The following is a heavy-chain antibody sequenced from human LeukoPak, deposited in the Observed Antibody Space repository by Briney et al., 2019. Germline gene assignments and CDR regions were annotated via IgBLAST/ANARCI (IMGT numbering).Heavy chain of an antibody. CDR3: VKGQGFILHF. CDR2: IEPGNSA. Sequence: GGSQRLSCAASGFTVSNAFMHWVRQAPGKGLEWVSVIEPGNSAYYADSVQGRFTISRDKSKNTLYLQMNSLRAEDTGVYYCVKGQGFILHFWGQGTLVTVSS. V-gene: IGHV3-53*01. J-gene: IGHJ4*02. CDR1: GFTVSNAF. D-gene: IGHD2/OR15-2a*01.